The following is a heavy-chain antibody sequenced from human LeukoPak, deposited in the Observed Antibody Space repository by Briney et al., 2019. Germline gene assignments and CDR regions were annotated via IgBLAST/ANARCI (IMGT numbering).Heavy chain of an antibody. CDR1: GDSISSYY. J-gene: IGHJ3*02. CDR3: ARHAYYYDRSGSYEAFDI. D-gene: IGHD3-22*01. V-gene: IGHV4-59*08. CDR2: MYYSGST. Sequence: SETLSLTCTVSGDSISSYYWSWLRPPPGKGLEWIGSMYYSGSTNYKPSLKSRVTISVDTSKNQFSLKLSSVTAADTAVYYCARHAYYYDRSGSYEAFDIWGQGTMVTVSS.